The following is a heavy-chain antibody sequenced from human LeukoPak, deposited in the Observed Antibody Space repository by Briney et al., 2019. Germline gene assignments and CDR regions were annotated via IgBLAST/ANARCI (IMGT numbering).Heavy chain of an antibody. V-gene: IGHV3-9*01. CDR3: AKDRAVFSRAFDI. Sequence: GGSLRLSCAASGFTFSSYWMPWVRQAPGKGLEWVSGISWNSGSIGYADSVKGRFTISRDNAKNSLYLQMNSLRAEDTALYYCAKDRAVFSRAFDIWGQGTMVTVSS. CDR2: ISWNSGSI. J-gene: IGHJ3*02. CDR1: GFTFSSYW. D-gene: IGHD2-8*01.